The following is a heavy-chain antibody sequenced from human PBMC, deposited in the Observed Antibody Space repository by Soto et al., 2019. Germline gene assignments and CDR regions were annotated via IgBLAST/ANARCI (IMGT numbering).Heavy chain of an antibody. V-gene: IGHV3-64D*06. CDR2: ISDDGYDT. CDR1: GFTFSSHT. CDR3: VKFRPESEPVFEA. Sequence: PGGSLRLSCAASGFTFSSHTMHWVRQPPGKGLENVSTISDDGYDTVYVDSVKGRFTISRDNSNNTLYLQMRSLRPEDTAVYYCVKFRPESEPVFEAWGHGTLVIVS. D-gene: IGHD3-9*01. J-gene: IGHJ5*01.